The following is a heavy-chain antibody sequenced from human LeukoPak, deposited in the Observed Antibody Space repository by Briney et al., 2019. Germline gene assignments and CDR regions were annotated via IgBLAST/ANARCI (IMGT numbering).Heavy chain of an antibody. J-gene: IGHJ4*02. CDR1: GYSFTSYW. V-gene: IGHV5-51*01. D-gene: IGHD3-3*01. CDR2: IYPGDSDT. CDR3: ARRGYGFWSGYYDDY. Sequence: ESLKISCKGSGYSFTSYWVGWVRQMPGKGLEWMGIIYPGDSDTRYSPSFQGQVTISADKSISTAYLQWSSLKASDTAMYYCARRGYGFWSGYYDDYWGQGTLVTVSS.